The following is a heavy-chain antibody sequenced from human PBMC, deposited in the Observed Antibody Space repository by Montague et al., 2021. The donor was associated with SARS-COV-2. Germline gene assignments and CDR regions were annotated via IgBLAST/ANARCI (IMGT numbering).Heavy chain of an antibody. Sequence: CAISGDSVSSNSVSWNWIRQSPSRGLEWLGRTYYRSKWSNEYALSVKSRITITPDTSKNQLSLQLTSVTPVDTAVYYCTRAVWVVQDYWGQGSLVTVSS. CDR2: TYYRSKWSN. CDR1: GDSVSSNSVS. J-gene: IGHJ4*02. D-gene: IGHD3-16*01. V-gene: IGHV6-1*01. CDR3: TRAVWVVQDY.